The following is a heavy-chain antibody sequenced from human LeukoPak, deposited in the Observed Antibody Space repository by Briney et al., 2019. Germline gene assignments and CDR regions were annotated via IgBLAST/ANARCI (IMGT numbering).Heavy chain of an antibody. CDR3: ARESPTGPLDV. Sequence: GGSLRLSCAASGFTFSSYSMNWVRQAPGKGLEWVSYISSSSSTIYYADSVKGRFTISRDNAKNSLYLQMNSLRAEDTAVYYCARESPTGPLDVWGKGTTVTVSS. CDR1: GFTFSSYS. J-gene: IGHJ6*04. CDR2: ISSSSSTI. V-gene: IGHV3-48*01. D-gene: IGHD4-11*01.